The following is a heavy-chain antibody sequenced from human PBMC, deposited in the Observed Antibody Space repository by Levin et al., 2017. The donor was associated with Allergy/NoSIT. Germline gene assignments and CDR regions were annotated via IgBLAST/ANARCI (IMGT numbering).Heavy chain of an antibody. CDR3: ARDDNVLLWFGNFDY. D-gene: IGHD3-10*01. V-gene: IGHV3-30-3*01. J-gene: IGHJ4*02. CDR1: GFTFSSYA. Sequence: GESLKISCAASGFTFSSYAIHWVRQAPGKGLEWVAIISYDGSNKYYADSVKGRFTISRDNSKNTLYLQMNSLRVEDTAVYYCARDDNVLLWFGNFDYWGQGTLVTVSS. CDR2: ISYDGSNK.